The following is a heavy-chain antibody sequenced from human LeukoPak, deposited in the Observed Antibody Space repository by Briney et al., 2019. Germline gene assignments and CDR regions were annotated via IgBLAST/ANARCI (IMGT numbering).Heavy chain of an antibody. Sequence: SETLSLTCAVSGYSISDDYYWGWVRQPPGKGLEWIGNIYHSGSTYKNPSLKSRLTMSLDTSKNQFSLKLISVTAADTAMYYCARLSGAPVRHPIYHFDYWGQGTLVTVSS. D-gene: IGHD2-2*02. CDR1: GYSISDDYY. V-gene: IGHV4-38-2*01. CDR2: IYHSGST. J-gene: IGHJ4*02. CDR3: ARLSGAPVRHPIYHFDY.